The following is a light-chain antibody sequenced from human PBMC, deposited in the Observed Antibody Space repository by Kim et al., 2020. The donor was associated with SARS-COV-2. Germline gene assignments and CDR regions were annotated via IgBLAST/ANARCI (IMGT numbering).Light chain of an antibody. CDR3: QQYGYSPRT. CDR2: ASS. V-gene: IGKV3-20*01. Sequence: SPGESATLSRTASQSVNIDYLAWYQHIPGHAPRLLSYASSTRATGIPDRFSPSGSGTQFTLPISRLEPEDFAVYYCQQYGYSPRTFGQGTKVDIK. J-gene: IGKJ1*01. CDR1: QSVNIDY.